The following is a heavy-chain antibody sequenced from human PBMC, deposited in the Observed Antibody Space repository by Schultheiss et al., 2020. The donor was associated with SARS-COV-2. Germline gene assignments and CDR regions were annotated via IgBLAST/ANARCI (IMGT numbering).Heavy chain of an antibody. V-gene: IGHV3-11*06. D-gene: IGHD4-17*01. Sequence: LSLTCAVYGGSFSDYYMSWIRQAPGKGLEWVSYISSSSSYTNYADSVKGRFTISRDNSKNTLYLQMNSLRAEDTAVYYCARDGEMTTVTYGDAFDIWGQGTMVTVSS. J-gene: IGHJ3*02. CDR1: GGSFSDYY. CDR3: ARDGEMTTVTYGDAFDI. CDR2: ISSSSSYT.